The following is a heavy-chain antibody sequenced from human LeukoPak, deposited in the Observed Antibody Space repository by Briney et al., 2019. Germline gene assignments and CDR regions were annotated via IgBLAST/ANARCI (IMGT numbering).Heavy chain of an antibody. Sequence: GRPMTLSSAASGFTYSSYGTHWIRQAPGKGLDPVAVIRYDGSNKYYADSVKGRFTISRDNSKNTLYLQMNSLRAEDTAVYYCAKDQGGSSPFDYWGQGTLVTVSS. V-gene: IGHV3-33*06. CDR2: IRYDGSNK. D-gene: IGHD1-26*01. CDR1: GFTYSSYG. CDR3: AKDQGGSSPFDY. J-gene: IGHJ4*02.